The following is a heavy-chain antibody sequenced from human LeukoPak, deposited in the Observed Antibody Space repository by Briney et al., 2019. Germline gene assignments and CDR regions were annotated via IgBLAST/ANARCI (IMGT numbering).Heavy chain of an antibody. V-gene: IGHV4-34*01. CDR2: INHSGST. CDR1: GGSFSGYY. D-gene: IGHD3-3*01. J-gene: IGHJ5*02. Sequence: SETLSLTCAVYGGSFSGYYWSWIRQPPGKGLEWIGEINHSGSTNYNPPLKSRVTISVDTSKNQFSLKLSSVTAADTAVYYCARVSDYDFWSGYPNWFDPWGQGTLVTVSS. CDR3: ARVSDYDFWSGYPNWFDP.